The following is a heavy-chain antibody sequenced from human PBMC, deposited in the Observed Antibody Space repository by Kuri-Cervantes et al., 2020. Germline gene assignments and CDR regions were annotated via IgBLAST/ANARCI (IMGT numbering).Heavy chain of an antibody. J-gene: IGHJ4*02. V-gene: IGHV3-11*01. Sequence: GGSLRLSCAASGFTFDDYGMSWVRQAPGKGLEWVSYISSSGSTIYYADSVKGRFTISRDNAKNSLYLQMNSLRAEDTAVYYCARDLNYYDSSGYSIWGQGTLVTVSS. CDR2: ISSSGSTI. CDR3: ARDLNYYDSSGYSI. CDR1: GFTFDDYG. D-gene: IGHD3-22*01.